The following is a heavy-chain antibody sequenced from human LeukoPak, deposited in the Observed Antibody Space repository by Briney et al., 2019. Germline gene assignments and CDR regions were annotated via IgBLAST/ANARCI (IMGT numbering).Heavy chain of an antibody. J-gene: IGHJ6*02. Sequence: KPSETLSLTCTVSGGSISSYYWSWIRQPPGKGLEWIGYIYYSGSTNYNPSLKSRVTISVDTSKNQFSLKLSSVTAADTAVYYCAGTEYYCGSGSYSHYYGMDVWGQGTTVTVSS. CDR1: GGSISSYY. V-gene: IGHV4-59*01. D-gene: IGHD3-10*01. CDR2: IYYSGST. CDR3: AGTEYYCGSGSYSHYYGMDV.